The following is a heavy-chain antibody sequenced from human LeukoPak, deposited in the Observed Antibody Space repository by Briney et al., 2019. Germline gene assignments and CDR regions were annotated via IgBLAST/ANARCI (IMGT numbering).Heavy chain of an antibody. D-gene: IGHD6-13*01. CDR1: GLTFSDYA. CDR2: ISASGIST. CDR3: ARDSYSSSWYYFDY. Sequence: GGSLRLSCAASGLTFSDYAMSWVRQAPGKGLEWVSTISASGISTYYADSVKGRFTISRDNSKNTLYLQMNRLRAEDTAIYYCARDSYSSSWYYFDYWGQGTLVTVSS. V-gene: IGHV3-23*01. J-gene: IGHJ4*02.